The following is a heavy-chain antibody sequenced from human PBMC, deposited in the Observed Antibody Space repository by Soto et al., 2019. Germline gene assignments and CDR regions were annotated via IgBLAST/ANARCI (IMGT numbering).Heavy chain of an antibody. CDR3: AREDDFGDNGFDS. CDR2: ILADDSDR. D-gene: IGHD4-17*01. V-gene: IGHV3-33*01. Sequence: QVHLVESGGGVVQPGRSLRLSCAASGFTFSRYGMHWVRQAPGKGLEWLAVILADDSDRDYADSVKGRFSISRDNSKNSLYLQMNSLIAEDTAVYYCAREDDFGDNGFDSWGQGTLVTVS. CDR1: GFTFSRYG. J-gene: IGHJ5*01.